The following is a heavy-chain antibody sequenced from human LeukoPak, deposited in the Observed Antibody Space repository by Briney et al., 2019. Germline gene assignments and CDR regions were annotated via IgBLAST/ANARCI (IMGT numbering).Heavy chain of an antibody. V-gene: IGHV4-34*01. D-gene: IGHD5-18*01. CDR1: GGSFSGYY. CDR3: ARAPRGIQLWLFDY. J-gene: IGHJ4*02. CDR2: INHSGST. Sequence: SETLSLTCAVYGGSFSGYYWSWIRQPPGKGLEWIGEINHSGSTNYNPSLKSRVTISVDTSKNQFSLKLSSVTAADTAVYYCARAPRGIQLWLFDYWGQGTLVTVSS.